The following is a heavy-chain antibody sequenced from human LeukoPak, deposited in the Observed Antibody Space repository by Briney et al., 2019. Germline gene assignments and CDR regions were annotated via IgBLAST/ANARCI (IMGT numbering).Heavy chain of an antibody. D-gene: IGHD2-2*01. J-gene: IGHJ5*02. CDR3: AGRYCSSTSCQNWFDP. CDR1: GGSISSYY. CDR2: IYYSGST. V-gene: IGHV4-59*01. Sequence: PSETLSLTCTVSGGSISSYYWSWIRQPPGKGLEWIGYIYYSGSTNYNPSLKSRVTISVDTSKNQFSLKLSSVTAADTAVYYCAGRYCSSTSCQNWFDPWGQETLVTVSS.